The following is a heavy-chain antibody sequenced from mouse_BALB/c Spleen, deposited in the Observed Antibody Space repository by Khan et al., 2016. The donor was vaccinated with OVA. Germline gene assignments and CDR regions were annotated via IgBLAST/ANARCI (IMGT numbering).Heavy chain of an antibody. CDR2: IKYSGNT. V-gene: IGHV3-2*02. Sequence: VQLKESGPGLVKPSQSLSLTCTVTGYSITSDYAWNWIRQFPGNKLEWMGYIKYSGNTSYNPSLKSRISITRDTSKNQFFLQLNSVTTEDTATNYCARSGTISTVVITDFDYWGQGTTLTVSS. CDR1: GYSITSDYA. J-gene: IGHJ2*01. CDR3: ARSGTISTVVITDFDY. D-gene: IGHD1-1*01.